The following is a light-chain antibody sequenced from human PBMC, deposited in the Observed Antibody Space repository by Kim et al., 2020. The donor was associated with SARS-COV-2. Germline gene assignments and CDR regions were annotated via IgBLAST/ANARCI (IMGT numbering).Light chain of an antibody. J-gene: IGKJ3*01. CDR2: AAS. CDR3: QQSYSTLFT. V-gene: IGKV1-39*01. Sequence: DIQMTQSPSSLSASVGDRVTIPCRASQSISSYLNWYQQKPGKAPKRLIYAASSLQSGVPSRFSGSGSGTDFTLTISSLQPEDFVTYYCQQSYSTLFTFGPGTKVDIK. CDR1: QSISSY.